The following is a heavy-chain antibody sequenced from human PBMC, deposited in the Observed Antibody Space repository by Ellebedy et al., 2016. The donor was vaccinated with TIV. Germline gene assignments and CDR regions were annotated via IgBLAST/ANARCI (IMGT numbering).Heavy chain of an antibody. D-gene: IGHD6-19*01. V-gene: IGHV1-2*02. CDR1: GYTFTDSY. J-gene: IGHJ5*02. CDR2: NNPNSGGT. CDR3: AREIVVAGMGFVWFDP. Sequence: AASVTVSCKASGYTFTDSYMHWVRQAPGQGLEWMGSNNPNSGGTNFAQKFQGRVTMTRDTYISTAYMELNRLRSDDTAVYYCAREIVVAGMGFVWFDPWGQGTLVTVSS.